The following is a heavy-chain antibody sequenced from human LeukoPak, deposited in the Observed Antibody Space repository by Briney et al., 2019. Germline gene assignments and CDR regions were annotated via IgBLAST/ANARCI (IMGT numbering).Heavy chain of an antibody. Sequence: ASVKVSCKASGYTFTSYGISWVRQAPGQGLEWMGGIIPIFGTANYAQKFQGRVTITTDESTSTAYMELSSLRSEDTAVYYCTTHLGGAISGSYWTFDYWGQGTLVTVSS. CDR2: IIPIFGTA. CDR1: GYTFTSYG. D-gene: IGHD1-26*01. V-gene: IGHV1-69*05. CDR3: TTHLGGAISGSYWTFDY. J-gene: IGHJ4*02.